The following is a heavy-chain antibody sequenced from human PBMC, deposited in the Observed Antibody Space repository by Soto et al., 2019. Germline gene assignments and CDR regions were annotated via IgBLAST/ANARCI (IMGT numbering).Heavy chain of an antibody. CDR1: GGSFSGYY. V-gene: IGHV4-34*01. J-gene: IGHJ2*01. CDR2: FNHSGST. D-gene: IGHD6-13*01. Sequence: QVQLQQWGAGLLKPSETLSLTCAVYGGSFSGYYWSWIRQPPGKGLEGIGEFNHSGSTNYNPSLKSRVTISVDTSKNQFSLKLSSVTAADTAVYYCARGRRLVYWPGGAAESPGYFDLWGRGTLVTVSS. CDR3: ARGRRLVYWPGGAAESPGYFDL.